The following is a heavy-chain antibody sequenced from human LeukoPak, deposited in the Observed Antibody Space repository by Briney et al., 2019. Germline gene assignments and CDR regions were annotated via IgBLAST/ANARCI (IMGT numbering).Heavy chain of an antibody. CDR2: ISGYNGNT. CDR1: GDTFTSYG. J-gene: IGHJ4*02. D-gene: IGHD2-15*01. V-gene: IGHV1-18*04. CDR3: ARDYCSGGTCYSFSFHYFDS. Sequence: ASVKVSCKASGDTFTSYGTSWVRQAPGQGLEWMGWISGYNGNTKYAQRLQDRVTMTTDTSTSTAYMELRGLRSDDTAVYYCARDYCSGGTCYSFSFHYFDSWGQGTLVTVSS.